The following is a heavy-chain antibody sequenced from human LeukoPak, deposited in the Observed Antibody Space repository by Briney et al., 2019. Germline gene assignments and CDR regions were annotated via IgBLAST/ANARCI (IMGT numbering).Heavy chain of an antibody. CDR2: IYYSGST. Sequence: PSQTLSLTCTVSGGSISSGDYYWSWIRQPPGTGLEWIGYIYYSGSTYYNPSLKSRVTISVDTSKNQFSLKLSSVTAADTAVYYCARARFLEWLFFDYWGQGTLVTVSS. D-gene: IGHD3-3*01. CDR3: ARARFLEWLFFDY. V-gene: IGHV4-30-4*08. J-gene: IGHJ4*02. CDR1: GGSISSGDYY.